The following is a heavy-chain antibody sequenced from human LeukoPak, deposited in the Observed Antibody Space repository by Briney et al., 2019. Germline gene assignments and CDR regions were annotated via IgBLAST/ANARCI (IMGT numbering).Heavy chain of an antibody. J-gene: IGHJ4*02. V-gene: IGHV4-34*01. CDR1: GGSFSGYY. D-gene: IGHD6-6*01. Sequence: SETLSLTCAVYGGSFSGYYWSWIRQPPGKGLEWIGEINHSGSTNYNPSLKSRATISVDTSKNQFSLKLSSVTAADTDVYDFASPEYSRPFWGQGTLVTVSS. CDR3: ASPEYSRPF. CDR2: INHSGST.